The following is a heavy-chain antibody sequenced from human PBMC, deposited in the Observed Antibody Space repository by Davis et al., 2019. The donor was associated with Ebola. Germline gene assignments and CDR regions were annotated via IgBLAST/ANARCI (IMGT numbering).Heavy chain of an antibody. V-gene: IGHV3-73*01. CDR1: GFTFSGSA. D-gene: IGHD4-11*01. CDR2: IRSKANSYAT. CDR3: TSTDYSNYRPFDY. Sequence: ESLKISCAASGFTFSGSAMHWVRQASGKGLEWVGRIRSKANSYATAYAASVKGRFTISRDDSKNTAYLQMNSLKTEDTAVYYCTSTDYSNYRPFDYWGQGTLVTVSS. J-gene: IGHJ4*02.